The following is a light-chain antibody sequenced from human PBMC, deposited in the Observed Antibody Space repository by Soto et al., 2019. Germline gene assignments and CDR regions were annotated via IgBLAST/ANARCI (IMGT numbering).Light chain of an antibody. V-gene: IGKV3-15*01. CDR1: QSVSSN. J-gene: IGKJ5*01. CDR2: GAY. Sequence: EIAMTQSPATLSVSPGERATLSCMASQSVSSNLAWYQQKPGQAPRLLIYGAYTRAAGVPARFSGSGSGTEFTLTITSLQSEDIALYYCQQSNIWPPITFGQGTRLEIK. CDR3: QQSNIWPPIT.